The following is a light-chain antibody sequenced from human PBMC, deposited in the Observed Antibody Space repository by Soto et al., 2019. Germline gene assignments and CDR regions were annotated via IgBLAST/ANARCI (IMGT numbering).Light chain of an antibody. CDR2: DVS. Sequence: QSALTQPASVSGSPGQSITISCTGTSSDVGGYNYVSWYQQHPGKAPKLMIYDVSNRPSGVSNRFAGYKSGNTASLTISGLQDEDEADYYCSSYTSSSTFFGTGTKLTVL. CDR3: SSYTSSSTF. CDR1: SSDVGGYNY. V-gene: IGLV2-14*01. J-gene: IGLJ1*01.